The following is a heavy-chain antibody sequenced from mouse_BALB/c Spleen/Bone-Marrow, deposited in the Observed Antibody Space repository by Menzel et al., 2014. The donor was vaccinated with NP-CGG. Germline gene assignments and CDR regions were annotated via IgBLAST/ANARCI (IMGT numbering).Heavy chain of an antibody. J-gene: IGHJ2*01. D-gene: IGHD3-3*01. CDR1: GYAFSSSW. CDR3: ARGGLGLDY. Sequence: QVQLQQPGPELVKPGASVKISCKASGYAFSSSWMNWVKQRPGQGLEWIGRIYLGDGDTNYNGKFKGKATLTADKSSSTAYMQLSSLTSVDSAVYFCARGGLGLDYWGQGTTLTVSS. V-gene: IGHV1-82*01. CDR2: IYLGDGDT.